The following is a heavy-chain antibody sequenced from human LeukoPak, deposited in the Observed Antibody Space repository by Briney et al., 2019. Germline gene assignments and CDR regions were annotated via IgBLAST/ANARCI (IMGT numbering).Heavy chain of an antibody. J-gene: IGHJ6*04. Sequence: GASVKVSCKASGYTSTSYAIHWVRQAPGQRLEWLGWINGGNGNTKYSQKFQDRVTITRDTSASTAYMELSSLRSEDTAVYYCARDLTMIRGAAFYYYYGMDVWGKGTTVTVSS. CDR2: INGGNGNT. CDR1: GYTSTSYA. D-gene: IGHD3-10*01. V-gene: IGHV1-3*01. CDR3: ARDLTMIRGAAFYYYYGMDV.